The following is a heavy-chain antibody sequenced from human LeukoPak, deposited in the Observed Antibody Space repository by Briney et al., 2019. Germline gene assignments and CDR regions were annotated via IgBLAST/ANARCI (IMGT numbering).Heavy chain of an antibody. V-gene: IGHV3-13*01. CDR1: GFTFSSYD. CDR2: IGNAGES. J-gene: IGHJ3*02. D-gene: IGHD2/OR15-2a*01. Sequence: GGSLRLSCAASGFTFSSYDMHWVGQAPGKGVAWVSAIGNAGESYYPGSVKGRFTISRENAKTSLYPQIHSLRARDTAVYYCARVIYLLSDAFNIWGQGTMVTVSS. CDR3: ARVIYLLSDAFNI.